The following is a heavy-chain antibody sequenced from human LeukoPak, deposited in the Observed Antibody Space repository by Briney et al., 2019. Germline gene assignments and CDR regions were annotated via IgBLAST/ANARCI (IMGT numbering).Heavy chain of an antibody. CDR1: GYTFTGYY. Sequence: ASVKVSCKASGYTFTGYYMHWVRQAPGQGLEWMGWINPNSGGTNYAQKFQGRVTMTRDTSISTAYMELSRLRSDDTAVYYCARDQKKKTHSSGYYYVGEYYFDYWGQGTLVTVSS. CDR2: INPNSGGT. D-gene: IGHD3-22*01. J-gene: IGHJ4*02. V-gene: IGHV1-2*02. CDR3: ARDQKKKTHSSGYYYVGEYYFDY.